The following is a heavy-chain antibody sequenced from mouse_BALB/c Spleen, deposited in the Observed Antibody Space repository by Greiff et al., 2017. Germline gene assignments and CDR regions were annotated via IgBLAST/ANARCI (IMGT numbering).Heavy chain of an antibody. J-gene: IGHJ2*01. Sequence: QVQLQQSGPGLVQPSQSLSITCTVSGFSLTSYGVHWVRQSPGKGLEWLGVIWSGGSTDYNAAFISRLSISKDNSKSQVFFKMNSLQANDTAIYYCARNGGYDYDTSDYFDYWGQGTTLTVSS. D-gene: IGHD2-4*01. V-gene: IGHV2-2*02. CDR1: GFSLTSYG. CDR2: IWSGGST. CDR3: ARNGGYDYDTSDYFDY.